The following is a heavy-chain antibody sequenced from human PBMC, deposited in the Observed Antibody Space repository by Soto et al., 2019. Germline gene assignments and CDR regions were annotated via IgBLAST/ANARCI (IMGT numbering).Heavy chain of an antibody. CDR3: AKEYKYSSSPVY. V-gene: IGHV3-30*18. J-gene: IGHJ4*02. D-gene: IGHD6-13*01. CDR1: GFTFSSYG. Sequence: QVQLVESGGGVVQPGRSLRLSCAASGFTFSSYGMQWVGQAPGKGLEWVAVISYDGSNKYYADSVKGRFTISRDNSKNTLYLQMNSLRAEDTAVYYCAKEYKYSSSPVYWGQGTLVTVSS. CDR2: ISYDGSNK.